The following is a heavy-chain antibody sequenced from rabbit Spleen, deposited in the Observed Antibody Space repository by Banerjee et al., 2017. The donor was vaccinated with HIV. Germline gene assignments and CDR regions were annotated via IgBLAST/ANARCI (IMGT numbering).Heavy chain of an antibody. CDR1: GLSFSNSYW. Sequence: EESGGDLVKPDGSLTLTCTASGLSFSNSYWIFWVRQAPGKGLEWIACINTATGKAVYASWAKGRFTISKTSSTTVPLQMTSLTAADTATYFCARGSAMMTMVVTGFYLNLWGPGTLVTVS. V-gene: IGHV1S45*01. CDR2: INTATGKA. D-gene: IGHD2-1*01. CDR3: ARGSAMMTMVVTGFYLNL. J-gene: IGHJ4*01.